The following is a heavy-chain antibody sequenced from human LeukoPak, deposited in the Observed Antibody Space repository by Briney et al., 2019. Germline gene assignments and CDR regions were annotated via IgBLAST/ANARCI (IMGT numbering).Heavy chain of an antibody. Sequence: ASVKVSCKASGGTFSSYAISWVRQAPGQGLEWMGGIIPIFGTANYAQKFQGRVTITTDESTSTAYMELSSLRSEDTAVYYCARVNMVRGVITPYWGQGTLVTVSS. J-gene: IGHJ4*02. V-gene: IGHV1-69*05. CDR1: GGTFSSYA. CDR2: IIPIFGTA. D-gene: IGHD3-10*01. CDR3: ARVNMVRGVITPY.